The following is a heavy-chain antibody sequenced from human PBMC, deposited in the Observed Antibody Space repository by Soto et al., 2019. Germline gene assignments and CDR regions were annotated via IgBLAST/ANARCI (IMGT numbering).Heavy chain of an antibody. V-gene: IGHV3-53*04. D-gene: IGHD3-10*01. CDR1: GFAVRHNY. Sequence: EVQLVESGGGLVQPGGSLRLSCTASGFAVRHNYMTWVRQAPGKGLEWVSLIYSGGDTAYADSVKGRFTISRHTSQNTLYLQMTGLRAEDTAVYYCARKTDSIPSGGDVWGKGTAVTVSS. CDR3: ARKTDSIPSGGDV. J-gene: IGHJ6*04. CDR2: IYSGGDT.